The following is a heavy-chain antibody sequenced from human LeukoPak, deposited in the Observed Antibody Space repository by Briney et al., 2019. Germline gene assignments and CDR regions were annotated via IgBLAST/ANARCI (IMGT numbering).Heavy chain of an antibody. Sequence: ASVKVSCKASGYTFTSYDINWVRQATGQGLEWMGWMNPNSGNTGYAQKFQGRVTMTRNTSISTAYMELSSLRSEDTAVYYCARAPGDFAGYYYYYYMDVWGKGTTVTVSS. CDR2: MNPNSGNT. CDR3: ARAPGDFAGYYYYYYMDV. D-gene: IGHD3-3*01. V-gene: IGHV1-8*01. J-gene: IGHJ6*03. CDR1: GYTFTSYD.